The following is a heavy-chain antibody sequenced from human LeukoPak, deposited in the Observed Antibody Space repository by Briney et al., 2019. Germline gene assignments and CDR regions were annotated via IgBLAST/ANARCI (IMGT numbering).Heavy chain of an antibody. V-gene: IGHV3-74*01. CDR2: INSDGSST. J-gene: IGHJ4*02. D-gene: IGHD2-2*01. CDR1: GFTFSSYW. CDR3: TRAGPAATKFDY. Sequence: GGSLRLSCAASGFTFSSYWMHWVRPAPGKGLVWVSRINSDGSSTNYADSVKGRFTISRDNAKNTLYLQMNSLRAEGTAVYYCTRAGPAATKFDYWGQGTLVTVSS.